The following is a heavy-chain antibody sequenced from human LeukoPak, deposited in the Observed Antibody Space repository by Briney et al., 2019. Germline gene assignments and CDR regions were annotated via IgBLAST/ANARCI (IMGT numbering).Heavy chain of an antibody. Sequence: GGSLRLSCAASGFRFSGYGMHWVRQAPGKGLDWVAYIRYDGINEYYADSVKGRFTISRDLSKNTLFLQMNSLRPEDTAVYYCSKDRGVFGVAYSLDYWGQGTLVTVSS. J-gene: IGHJ4*02. V-gene: IGHV3-30*02. D-gene: IGHD3-3*01. CDR3: SKDRGVFGVAYSLDY. CDR1: GFRFSGYG. CDR2: IRYDGINE.